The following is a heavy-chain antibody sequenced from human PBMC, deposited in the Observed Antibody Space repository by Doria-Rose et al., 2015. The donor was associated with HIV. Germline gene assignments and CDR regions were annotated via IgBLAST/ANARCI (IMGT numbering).Heavy chain of an antibody. V-gene: IGHV3-43*01. D-gene: IGHD1-26*01. Sequence: APGKGLEWVSLITWDGGSTDYADSVKGRFTISRDNSKNSLYLQMNSLTTEDTALYYCARGDSGSEYYYYGMDVWGQGTTVTVSS. CDR2: ITWDGGST. CDR3: ARGDSGSEYYYYGMDV. J-gene: IGHJ6*02.